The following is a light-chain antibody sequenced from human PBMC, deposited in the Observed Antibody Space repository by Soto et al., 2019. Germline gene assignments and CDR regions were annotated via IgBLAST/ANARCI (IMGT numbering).Light chain of an antibody. CDR2: GAS. CDR1: QSVTSN. V-gene: IGKV3-15*01. CDR3: QQYNIWPII. J-gene: IGKJ5*01. Sequence: EIVMTQSPATLSVSVGERATLACRASQSVTSNLAWYQQKPGQAPRLLIYGASTRATGIPARFSGRGSGTEFTLTISSLQSEDFAVYYCQQYNIWPIIFGQGTRREIK.